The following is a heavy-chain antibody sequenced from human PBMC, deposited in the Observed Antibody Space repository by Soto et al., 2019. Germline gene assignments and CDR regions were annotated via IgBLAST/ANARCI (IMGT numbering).Heavy chain of an antibody. CDR1: GYTFTSYG. CDR3: ARRNDPSGEQDVGTADY. D-gene: IGHD3-16*01. CDR2: ISAYNGNT. Sequence: QVQLVQSGAEVKKPGASVKVSCKASGYTFTSYGISWVRQAPGQGLEWMGWISAYNGNTNSAQKLQGRVTMTTDTSTSTAYMELRSLRTDDTAVYYCARRNDPSGEQDVGTADYWGQGTLVTVSS. J-gene: IGHJ4*02. V-gene: IGHV1-18*01.